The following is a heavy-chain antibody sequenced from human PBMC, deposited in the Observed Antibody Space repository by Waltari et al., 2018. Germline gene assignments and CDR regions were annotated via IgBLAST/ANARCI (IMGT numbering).Heavy chain of an antibody. D-gene: IGHD3-16*01. V-gene: IGHV3-7*01. CDR2: IKPEGSEK. J-gene: IGHJ4*02. CDR3: ASGGGRPFDY. CDR1: GFTFRTTW. Sequence: EVQLVESGGALVQPGGSVRLSCAASGFTFRTTWMCWVRQTPGKGLGGVAKIKPEGSEKYYLDSVKGRFTLSRDNAKNSLYLQMNSLRAEDTAVYFCASGGGRPFDYWGQGTLVTVSS.